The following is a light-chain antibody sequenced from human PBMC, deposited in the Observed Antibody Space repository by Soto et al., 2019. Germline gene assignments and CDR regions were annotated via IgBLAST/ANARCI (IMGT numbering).Light chain of an antibody. CDR1: QTVSSY. V-gene: IGKV3-20*01. CDR3: QQYGTSPIT. Sequence: ENVLTQSPGTLSLSPGERATLSCRASQTVSSYLTWDQQRPGQAPRLLIYGASKRATGIPDRFSGSGSGTAFTPTISRLEPEDFALYYCQQYGTSPITFGQGTRLEIK. J-gene: IGKJ5*01. CDR2: GAS.